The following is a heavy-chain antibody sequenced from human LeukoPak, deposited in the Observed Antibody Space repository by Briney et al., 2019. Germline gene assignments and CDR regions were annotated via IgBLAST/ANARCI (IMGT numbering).Heavy chain of an antibody. Sequence: PGGSLRLSCAASGFTFSSYWMNWVRQAPGKGLEWVANIKQDGSEHYYVDSVKGRFTISRDNAKNSLYLQMSGLRAEDTAVYYCARDKAEGPSRLDNWGQGTLVTVSS. CDR2: IKQDGSEH. D-gene: IGHD2-2*01. CDR3: ARDKAEGPSRLDN. J-gene: IGHJ4*02. CDR1: GFTFSSYW. V-gene: IGHV3-7*01.